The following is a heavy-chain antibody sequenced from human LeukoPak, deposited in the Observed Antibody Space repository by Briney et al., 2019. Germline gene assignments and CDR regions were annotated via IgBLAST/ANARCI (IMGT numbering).Heavy chain of an antibody. CDR3: ARATYYDILTPHADY. J-gene: IGHJ4*02. CDR1: GYTFTSYG. CDR2: VSPYDDNT. Sequence: ASVKVSCKASGYTFTSYGVSWVRQAPGQGLEWMGWVSPYDDNTNYAQNLQGRVTMTTDTSTSTAYMELRSLRSDDTAVYYCARATYYDILTPHADYWGQRTLVTVSS. V-gene: IGHV1-18*01. D-gene: IGHD3-9*01.